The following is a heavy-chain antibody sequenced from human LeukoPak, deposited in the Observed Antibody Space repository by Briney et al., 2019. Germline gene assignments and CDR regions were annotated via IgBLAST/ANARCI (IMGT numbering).Heavy chain of an antibody. CDR2: IYYSAST. J-gene: IGHJ5*02. CDR3: ATPHGDGWFDP. V-gene: IGHV4-39*01. D-gene: IGHD4-17*01. CDR1: GGSISSSSYY. Sequence: PSETLSLTCTVSGGSISSSSYYWGWIRQPPGKGLEWIVSIYYSASTYYNPSLKSRVTISVDTSKNQFSLKLSSVAAAETAVYYCATPHGDGWFDPWGQGTLVTVSS.